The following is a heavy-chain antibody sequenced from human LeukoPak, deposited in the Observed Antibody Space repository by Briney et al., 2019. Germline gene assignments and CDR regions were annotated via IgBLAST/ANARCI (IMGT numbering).Heavy chain of an antibody. D-gene: IGHD6-13*01. CDR1: GGSISSGSYY. CDR3: ARGTPSLGYSSRLLSFDP. J-gene: IGHJ5*02. Sequence: SQTLSLTCTVSGGSISSGSYYWSWIRQPAGKGLEWIGRIYTSRSTNYNLSLKSRATISVDTSKNQFSLELSSVTAADTAVYYCARGTPSLGYSSRLLSFDPWGQGTLVTVSS. CDR2: IYTSRST. V-gene: IGHV4-61*02.